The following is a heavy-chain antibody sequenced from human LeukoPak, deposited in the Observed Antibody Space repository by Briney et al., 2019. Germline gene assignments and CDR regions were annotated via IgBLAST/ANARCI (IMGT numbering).Heavy chain of an antibody. CDR1: GYTFTSYY. D-gene: IGHD3-10*01. CDR3: ARSRLLWFGDPPPMDV. Sequence: ASVKVSCKASGYTFTSYYMHWVRQAPGQGLEWMGIINPSGGSTSYAQKFQGRVTMTRDTSTSTVYMELSSLRSEDTAVYYCARSRLLWFGDPPPMDVWGQGTTVTVSS. CDR2: INPSGGST. J-gene: IGHJ6*02. V-gene: IGHV1-46*01.